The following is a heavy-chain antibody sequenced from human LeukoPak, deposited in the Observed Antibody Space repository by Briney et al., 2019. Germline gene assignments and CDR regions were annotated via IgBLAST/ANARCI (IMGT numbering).Heavy chain of an antibody. Sequence: SGGSLRLSCAASGFTFSSYAMSWVRQAPGMGLEWVPAISGSGGSTYYADSVKGRFTISRDNSKNTLYLQMNSLRAEDTAVYYCAKGTTVTAYYYGMDVWGQGTTVTVSS. J-gene: IGHJ6*02. CDR1: GFTFSSYA. V-gene: IGHV3-23*01. D-gene: IGHD4-11*01. CDR2: ISGSGGST. CDR3: AKGTTVTAYYYGMDV.